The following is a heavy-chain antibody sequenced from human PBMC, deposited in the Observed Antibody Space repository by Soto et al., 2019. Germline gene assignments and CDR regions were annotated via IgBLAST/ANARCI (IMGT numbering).Heavy chain of an antibody. Sequence: GGSLRLSCAASGFTFSSYAMSWVRQAPGKGLESVSAISGSGGSTYYADSVKGRFTISRDNSKNTLYLQMNSLRAEDTAVYYCAKDDGYYYGSGVRLDYWGQGTLVTVSS. D-gene: IGHD3-10*01. V-gene: IGHV3-23*01. CDR1: GFTFSSYA. CDR2: ISGSGGST. J-gene: IGHJ4*02. CDR3: AKDDGYYYGSGVRLDY.